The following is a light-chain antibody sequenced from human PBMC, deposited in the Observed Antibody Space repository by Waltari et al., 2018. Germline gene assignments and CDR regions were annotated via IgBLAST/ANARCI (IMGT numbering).Light chain of an antibody. CDR1: QSISSW. CDR2: KAS. J-gene: IGKJ3*01. V-gene: IGKV1-5*03. Sequence: DIQMTQSPSTLSASVGDRVTITCRDSQSISSWLAWYQQKPVKAPNLLIYKASSLESGVPSRFSGSGSGTECTLTISSLQPDDFATYYCQQYNNYPFTFGPGTKVDIK. CDR3: QQYNNYPFT.